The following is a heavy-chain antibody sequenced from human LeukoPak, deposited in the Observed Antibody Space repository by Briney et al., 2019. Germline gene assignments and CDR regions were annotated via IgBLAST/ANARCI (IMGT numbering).Heavy chain of an antibody. CDR1: GGSISNRSHF. CDR2: IYYSGYT. D-gene: IGHD3-10*01. V-gene: IGHV4-39*07. Sequence: SETLSLTCTVSGGSISNRSHFWGWIRQTPGKGLEWFGSIYYSGYTYYNPSLKSRVTISVDTSKNQFSLRLNSVTAADTAVYYCARGTYYYGSGSWPFDYWGQGTLVTVSS. J-gene: IGHJ4*02. CDR3: ARGTYYYGSGSWPFDY.